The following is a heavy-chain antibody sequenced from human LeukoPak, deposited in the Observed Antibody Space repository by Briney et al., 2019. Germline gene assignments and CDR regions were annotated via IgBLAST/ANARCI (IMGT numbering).Heavy chain of an antibody. Sequence: GGSLRLSCAASGFTFSSYAMSWVRQAPGKGLEWVSAISGSGGSTYYADSVKGRFTISRDNPKNTLYLQMNSLRAEDMAVYYCAKGQYQQLSALDVWGKGTTVTVSS. CDR3: AKGQYQQLSALDV. CDR2: ISGSGGST. V-gene: IGHV3-23*01. D-gene: IGHD2-2*01. CDR1: GFTFSSYA. J-gene: IGHJ6*04.